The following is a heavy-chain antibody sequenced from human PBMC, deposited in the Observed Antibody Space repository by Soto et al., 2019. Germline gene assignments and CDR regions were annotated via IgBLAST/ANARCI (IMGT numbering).Heavy chain of an antibody. Sequence: SETLSLTCTVSGSSISSYYWSWIRQPPGKGLEWIGYIYYSGSTNYNPSLKSRVTISVDTSKNQFSLKLSSVTAADTAMYYCARLPARGYSYGSPFDYLGQGTLVTVSS. J-gene: IGHJ4*02. CDR1: GSSISSYY. D-gene: IGHD5-18*01. CDR2: IYYSGST. CDR3: ARLPARGYSYGSPFDY. V-gene: IGHV4-59*08.